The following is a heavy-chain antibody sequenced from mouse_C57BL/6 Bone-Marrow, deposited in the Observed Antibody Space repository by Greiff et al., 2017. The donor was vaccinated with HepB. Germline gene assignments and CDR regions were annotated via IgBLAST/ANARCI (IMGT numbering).Heavy chain of an antibody. J-gene: IGHJ1*03. CDR2: INPSNGGT. Sequence: QVQLQQPGTELVKPGASVTLSCKASGYTFTSYWMLWVKQRPGQGLEWIGNINPSNGGTNYNEKFKSKATLTVDKSSSTAYMLLSSLTSEDSAVYYCARCSSGYWDFEVWGTGTTVRVSS. V-gene: IGHV1-53*01. CDR1: GYTFTSYW. CDR3: ARCSSGYWDFEV. D-gene: IGHD3-2*02.